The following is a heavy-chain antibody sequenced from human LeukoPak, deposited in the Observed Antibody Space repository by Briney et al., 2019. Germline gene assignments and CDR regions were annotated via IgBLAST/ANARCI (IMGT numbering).Heavy chain of an antibody. CDR1: GYTFTSYD. CDR3: ATIYPGAATGGNY. Sequence: ASVKVFCKASGYTFTSYDINWVRQATGQGLEWMGWMNPNSGNTGYAQKFQGRVTMTRNTSISTAYMELSSLRSEDTAVYYCATIYPGAATGGNYWGQGTLVTVSS. CDR2: MNPNSGNT. D-gene: IGHD1-26*01. V-gene: IGHV1-8*01. J-gene: IGHJ4*02.